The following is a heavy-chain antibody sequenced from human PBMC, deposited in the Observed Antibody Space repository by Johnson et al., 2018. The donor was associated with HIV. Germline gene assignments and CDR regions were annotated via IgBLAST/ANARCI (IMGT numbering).Heavy chain of an antibody. Sequence: DVQVVESGGGVVRPGGSLRLSCAASGISFDDYGMSWVRQAPGKGLEWVSGINWNGGRPHHADSVKGRFTISRDKPKKSLYLQMHSLRAEDTAVYYCAKDIEAYYYDSSGYAGDAFDIWGQGTMVTVSS. CDR1: GISFDDYG. J-gene: IGHJ3*02. V-gene: IGHV3-20*04. CDR2: INWNGGRP. CDR3: AKDIEAYYYDSSGYAGDAFDI. D-gene: IGHD3-22*01.